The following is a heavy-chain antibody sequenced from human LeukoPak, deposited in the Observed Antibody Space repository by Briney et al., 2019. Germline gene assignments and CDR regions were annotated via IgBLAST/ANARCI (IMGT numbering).Heavy chain of an antibody. Sequence: PGGSLRLSCAASGFIFSSYSMNWVRQAPGRGLEWVSYIGSTSNTIYYADFVKVRFTISRDNAKNSLYLQMNSLRAEDTAVYYCARTSSTVTSLDYWGQGTLVTVSS. V-gene: IGHV3-48*01. CDR2: IGSTSNTI. CDR3: ARTSSTVTSLDY. CDR1: GFIFSSYS. J-gene: IGHJ4*02. D-gene: IGHD4-17*01.